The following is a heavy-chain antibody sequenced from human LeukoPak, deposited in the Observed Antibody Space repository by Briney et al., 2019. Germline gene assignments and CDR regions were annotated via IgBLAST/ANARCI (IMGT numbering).Heavy chain of an antibody. CDR2: ISSSSSYI. Sequence: EGSLRLSCAASGFTFSSYSMNWVRQAPGKGLEWVSSISSSSSYIYYADSVKGRFTISRDNAKNSLYLQMNSLRAEDTAVYYCARGRGMIRPTGRFDPWGQGTLVTVSS. CDR3: ARGRGMIRPTGRFDP. D-gene: IGHD3-22*01. V-gene: IGHV3-21*01. CDR1: GFTFSSYS. J-gene: IGHJ5*02.